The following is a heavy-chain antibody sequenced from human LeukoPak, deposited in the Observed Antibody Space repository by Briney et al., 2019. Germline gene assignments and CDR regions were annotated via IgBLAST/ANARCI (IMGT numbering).Heavy chain of an antibody. Sequence: PGGSLRLSCVASGVTLSNYAMSWARQAPGKGLEWVANIKQDGSEKYYVDSVKGRFTISRDNAKNSLYLQMNSLRAEDTAVYYCATSLVVTAISLPFDYWGQGTLVTVSS. CDR3: ATSLVVTAISLPFDY. J-gene: IGHJ4*02. CDR2: IKQDGSEK. CDR1: GVTLSNYA. V-gene: IGHV3-7*03. D-gene: IGHD2-21*02.